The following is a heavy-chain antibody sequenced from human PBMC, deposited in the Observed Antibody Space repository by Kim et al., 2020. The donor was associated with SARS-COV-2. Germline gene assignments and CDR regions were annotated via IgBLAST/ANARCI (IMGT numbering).Heavy chain of an antibody. CDR1: GFTFSNYA. D-gene: IGHD3-22*01. CDR3: VKDPPYYYDSSGYYGWGYFDD. V-gene: IGHV3-64D*09. CDR2: ISSDGGST. J-gene: IGHJ4*02. Sequence: GGSLRLSCSASGFTFSNYAMHWVRQAPGKGLEYVSAISSDGGSTYYADSVKGRFTISRDNSKNTLYLQMSSLRAEDTAVYYCVKDPPYYYDSSGYYGWGYFDDWGQGTLVTVSS.